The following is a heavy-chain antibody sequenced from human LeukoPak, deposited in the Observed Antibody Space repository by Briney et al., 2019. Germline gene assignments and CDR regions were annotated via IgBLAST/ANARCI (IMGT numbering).Heavy chain of an antibody. V-gene: IGHV3-48*01. CDR1: GFSFSGYS. J-gene: IGHJ4*02. D-gene: IGHD2-2*02. Sequence: GGSLRLSCAASGFSFSGYSMNWVRQAPGRGLEWISYISSGSRTIFYADSVKGRFTISRDNAKNSLYLLMDSLRADDTAVYYCVRQYCSSTSCYTDFDYWGQGTLVTVSS. CDR2: ISSGSRTI. CDR3: VRQYCSSTSCYTDFDY.